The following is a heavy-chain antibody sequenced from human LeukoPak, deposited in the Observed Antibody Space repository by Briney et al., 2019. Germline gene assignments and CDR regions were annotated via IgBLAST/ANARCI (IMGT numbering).Heavy chain of an antibody. CDR1: GFTFSSYG. Sequence: GGSLRLSCAASGFTFSSYGMHWVRQAPGKGLEWVAFIRYDGSNKYYADSVKGRFTISRDNSKNTLYLQMNSLRAEDTAVYYCARDRYAHDYGARFDYWGQGTLVTVSS. J-gene: IGHJ4*02. CDR3: ARDRYAHDYGARFDY. CDR2: IRYDGSNK. V-gene: IGHV3-30*02. D-gene: IGHD4-17*01.